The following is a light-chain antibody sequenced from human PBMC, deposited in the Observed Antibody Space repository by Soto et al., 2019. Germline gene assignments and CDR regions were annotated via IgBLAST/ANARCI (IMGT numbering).Light chain of an antibody. Sequence: DILMTQSPSTLSASVGDRVTITCRASQTISSWVAWYQQKPGRAPKLLIYKASSLETGVPSRFSGSGSGTEFTLTISGLQPDDFAVHYCQQYGIVFGPGTKVDIK. CDR1: QTISSW. CDR3: QQYGIV. V-gene: IGKV1-5*03. CDR2: KAS. J-gene: IGKJ3*01.